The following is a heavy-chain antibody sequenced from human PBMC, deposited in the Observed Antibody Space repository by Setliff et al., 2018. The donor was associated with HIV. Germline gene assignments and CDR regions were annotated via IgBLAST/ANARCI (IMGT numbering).Heavy chain of an antibody. CDR1: GYTFTNYF. V-gene: IGHV1-46*01. J-gene: IGHJ4*02. CDR2: INPSGGQR. CDR3: AREAPDDHFDH. Sequence: VASVQVSCKASGYTFTNYFVHWARQAPGQGLEWMGMINPSGGQRSFAQKFQGRITVATAASTATSTGTVYMELSSLRSEDTAVYYCAREAPDDHFDHWGQGTQVTVSS. D-gene: IGHD1-1*01.